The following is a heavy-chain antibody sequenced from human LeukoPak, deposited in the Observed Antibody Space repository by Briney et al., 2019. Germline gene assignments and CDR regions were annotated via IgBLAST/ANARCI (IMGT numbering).Heavy chain of an antibody. J-gene: IGHJ4*02. CDR3: ARYRFSGYVH. CDR2: IYYSGGT. CDR1: GGSISSSSYY. D-gene: IGHD3-22*01. V-gene: IGHV4-39*01. Sequence: SETLSLTCTVSGGSISSSSYYWGWIRQPPGKGLEWIGSIYYSGGTYYNPSLKSRVTISVDTSKNQFSLKLSSVTAADTAVYYCARYRFSGYVHWGQGTLVTVSS.